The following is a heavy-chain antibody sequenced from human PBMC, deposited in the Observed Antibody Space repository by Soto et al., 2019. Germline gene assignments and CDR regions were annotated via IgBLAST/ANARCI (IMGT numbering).Heavy chain of an antibody. CDR3: ATEGGSSSWYDYYYYYGMDV. Sequence: QVQLVESGGGVVQPGRSLRLSCAASGFTFSSYAMHWVRQAPGKGLEWVAVISYDGSNKYYADSVKGRFTISRDNSKNTLYLQMNSLRAEDTAVYYCATEGGSSSWYDYYYYYGMDVWGQGTTVTVSS. CDR2: ISYDGSNK. J-gene: IGHJ6*02. D-gene: IGHD6-13*01. CDR1: GFTFSSYA. V-gene: IGHV3-30-3*01.